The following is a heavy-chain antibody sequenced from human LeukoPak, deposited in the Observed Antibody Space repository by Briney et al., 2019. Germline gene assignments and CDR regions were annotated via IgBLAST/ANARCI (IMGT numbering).Heavy chain of an antibody. CDR1: GYTFTGYY. CDR3: ARVPYSSSWWYFDL. CDR2: INPNSGGT. V-gene: IGHV1-2*04. J-gene: IGHJ2*01. D-gene: IGHD6-13*01. Sequence: ASVKVSCKASGYTFTGYYMHCVRQAPGQGLEWMGWINPNSGGTNYAQKYQGWVTMTRDTSISTAYMELSRLRSDDTAVYYCARVPYSSSWWYFDLWGRGTLVTVPS.